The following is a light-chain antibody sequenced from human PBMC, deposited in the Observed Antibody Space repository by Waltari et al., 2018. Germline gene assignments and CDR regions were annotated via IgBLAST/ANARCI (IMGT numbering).Light chain of an antibody. CDR3: CSYVRGYIYD. CDR1: SSDVF. CDR2: DVS. V-gene: IGLV2-11*01. J-gene: IGLJ1*01. Sequence: SALTQPRSVSGSPGQSVTISCTGISSDVFVSWYEEKPGKAPKVVLYDVSKRPSGVPVRFSGSKSGSTASLTFSGRQDEDEADYYCCSYVRGYIYDFCTGTKVTVL.